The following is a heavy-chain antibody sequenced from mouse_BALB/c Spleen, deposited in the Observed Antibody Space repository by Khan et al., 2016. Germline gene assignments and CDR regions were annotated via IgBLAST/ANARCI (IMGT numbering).Heavy chain of an antibody. CDR2: INTETGEP. CDR3: ATSTVVARNYYAMDY. V-gene: IGHV9-2-1*01. Sequence: QIQLVQSGPELKKPGETVKISCKASGYTFTDYSMHWVNQAPGKGLKWMGWINTETGEPTYADDFKGRFAFSLETSASTAYLEINNRKNEDTATXFCATSTVVARNYYAMDYWGQGTSVTVSS. J-gene: IGHJ4*01. CDR1: GYTFTDYS. D-gene: IGHD1-1*01.